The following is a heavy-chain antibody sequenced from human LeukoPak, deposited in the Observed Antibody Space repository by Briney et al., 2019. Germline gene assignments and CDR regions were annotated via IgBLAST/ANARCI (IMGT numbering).Heavy chain of an antibody. D-gene: IGHD2-2*01. J-gene: IGHJ4*02. CDR2: IRTKANTYAT. V-gene: IGHV3-73*01. Sequence: PGGSLRLSCAASGFTFSGSSIHWVRQASGKGLEWVGLIRTKANTYATAYAASVSGRFAISRDDSKTTSYLQMNSLKTEDTAIYYCAKKWYHDPARFDYWGQGTLVTVSS. CDR1: GFTFSGSS. CDR3: AKKWYHDPARFDY.